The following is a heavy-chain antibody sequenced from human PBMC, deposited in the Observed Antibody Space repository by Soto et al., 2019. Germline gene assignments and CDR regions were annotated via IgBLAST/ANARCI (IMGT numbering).Heavy chain of an antibody. D-gene: IGHD6-25*01. CDR3: AKRNLRSGWFLDY. CDR1: GYSFTDFW. J-gene: IGHJ4*02. V-gene: IGHV5-51*01. Sequence: PGESLKISCKASGYSFTDFWIGWVRQMPGKGLGWMGVIYPDDSDTRYSPSFQGQVTISADKSINTAYLQWSSLKASDTATYYCAKRNLRSGWFLDYWGQGTLVTVSS. CDR2: IYPDDSDT.